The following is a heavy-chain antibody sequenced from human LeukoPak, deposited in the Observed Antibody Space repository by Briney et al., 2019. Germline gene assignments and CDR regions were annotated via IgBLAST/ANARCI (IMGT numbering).Heavy chain of an antibody. CDR1: GGTFSSYA. CDR3: ARDRPIWSGYHDAFDI. V-gene: IGHV1-18*01. CDR2: ISAYNGNT. D-gene: IGHD3-3*01. Sequence: GASVKVSCKASGGTFSSYAISWVRQAPGQGLEWMGWISAYNGNTNYAQKLQGRVTMTTDTSTSTAYMELRSLRSDDTAVYYCARDRPIWSGYHDAFDIWGQGTMVTVSS. J-gene: IGHJ3*02.